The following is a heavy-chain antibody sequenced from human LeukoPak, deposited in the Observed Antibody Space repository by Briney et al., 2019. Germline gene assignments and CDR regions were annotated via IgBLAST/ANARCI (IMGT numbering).Heavy chain of an antibody. CDR2: IKQDGSEK. D-gene: IGHD1-1*01. CDR1: GFTFSSYW. Sequence: GGSLRLSCAASGFTFSSYWMSRVRQAPGKGLEWVANIKQDGSEKYYVDSVKGRFTISRDNAKNSVYLQMTSLRAEDTAVYYCARAQNWNYVNYWGQGTLVTVSS. V-gene: IGHV3-7*01. J-gene: IGHJ4*02. CDR3: ARAQNWNYVNY.